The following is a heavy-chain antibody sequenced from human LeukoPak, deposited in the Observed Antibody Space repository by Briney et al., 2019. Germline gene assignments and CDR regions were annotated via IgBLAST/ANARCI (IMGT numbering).Heavy chain of an antibody. J-gene: IGHJ4*02. CDR1: GYTFSNSG. CDR2: IAGDR. Sequence: ASVKVSCKASGYTFSNSGISWVRQAPGQGLEWMAWIAGDRIYAPQFQGRLIISTDPSTSTAYMELRSLRSDGTAVYYCARDFWNLYENNDSNRDFDNWGQGTLLTVSS. CDR3: ARDFWNLYENNDSNRDFDN. D-gene: IGHD7-27*01. V-gene: IGHV1-18*01.